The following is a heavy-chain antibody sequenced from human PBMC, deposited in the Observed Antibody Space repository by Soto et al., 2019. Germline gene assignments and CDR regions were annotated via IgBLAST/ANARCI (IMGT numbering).Heavy chain of an antibody. J-gene: IGHJ3*02. Sequence: PGGSLRLSCAASGFTFSSYAMSWVRQAPGKGLEWVSAISGSGGSTDSVDSVKGRFTISRDNSKNTLFLQMNSLRAEDTAVYYCARDIGDQTSRWTDAFDIWGQGTMVTVSS. V-gene: IGHV3-23*01. CDR1: GFTFSSYA. D-gene: IGHD6-13*01. CDR2: ISGSGGST. CDR3: ARDIGDQTSRWTDAFDI.